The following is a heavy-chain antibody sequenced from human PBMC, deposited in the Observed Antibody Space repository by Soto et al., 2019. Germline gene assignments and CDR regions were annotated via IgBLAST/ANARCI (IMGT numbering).Heavy chain of an antibody. V-gene: IGHV2-5*02. D-gene: IGHD2-15*01. CDR2: LFWDDDK. CDR1: GFSVSTSGVG. Sequence: QITLKEPGPPLVKPTQTLTLTCTCSGFSVSTSGVGMGWIRQPPGKALEWLALLFWDDDKRYSPSLKSRLTITTEHSKNQVFLTMTNMYPVDTATYYCTHSTRRVGCSGGTCYFFDYWGQGTLVTVSS. CDR3: THSTRRVGCSGGTCYFFDY. J-gene: IGHJ4*02.